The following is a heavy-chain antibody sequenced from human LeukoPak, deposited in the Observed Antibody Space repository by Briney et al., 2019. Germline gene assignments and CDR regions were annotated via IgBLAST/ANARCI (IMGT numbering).Heavy chain of an antibody. CDR1: GYSFTSYW. V-gene: IGHV5-51*01. CDR3: ARRHLSGGDPYYFDY. Sequence: GESLKISCKGSGYSFTSYWIAWVRQMPGKGLEWMGIIYPGDSDTRYSPSFQGQVTISADKSIGTAYLQLSSLKASDSAMYYCARRHLSGGDPYYFDYWGQGTLVTVSS. J-gene: IGHJ4*02. D-gene: IGHD2-21*01. CDR2: IYPGDSDT.